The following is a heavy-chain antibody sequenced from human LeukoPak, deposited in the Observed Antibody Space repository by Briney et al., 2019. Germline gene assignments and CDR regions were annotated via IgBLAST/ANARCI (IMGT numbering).Heavy chain of an antibody. CDR3: ARGLSGSYGFFDY. D-gene: IGHD5-18*01. V-gene: IGHV1-69*13. J-gene: IGHJ4*02. CDR1: GGTFSSYA. Sequence: GASVKVSCKASGGTFSSYAISWVRQAPGQGLEWMGGIIPIFGTANYAQKFQGRVTITADESTSTAYMELSSLRSEDTAVYYCARGLSGSYGFFDYWGQGTLVTVSS. CDR2: IIPIFGTA.